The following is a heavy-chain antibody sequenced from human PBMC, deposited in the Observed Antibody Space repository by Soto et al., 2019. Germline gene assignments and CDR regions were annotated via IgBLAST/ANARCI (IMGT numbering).Heavy chain of an antibody. V-gene: IGHV1-2*04. Sequence: ASVKLSCKASGYTFTGYYMHWVRQAPGQGLEWMGWINPNSGGTNYAQKFQGWVTMTRDTSISTAYMELSRLRSDDTAVYYCARGGRYYYDSSGYYYYYYGMDVWGQGTTVTVSS. CDR1: GYTFTGYY. CDR2: INPNSGGT. D-gene: IGHD3-22*01. CDR3: ARGGRYYYDSSGYYYYYYGMDV. J-gene: IGHJ6*02.